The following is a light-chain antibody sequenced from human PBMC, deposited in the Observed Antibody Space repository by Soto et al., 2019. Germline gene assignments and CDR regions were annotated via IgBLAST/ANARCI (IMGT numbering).Light chain of an antibody. V-gene: IGLV1-47*01. Sequence: QSVLTQPPSASGTPGQRVTISCSGSSSNIGSNYVYWYQQFPGTAPKLLIYGNNQRPSGVPDRFSGSKSGTSASLAISGLRSEDEADYYCAAWDDSLSAPYVFGTGTKVTVL. CDR1: SSNIGSNY. J-gene: IGLJ1*01. CDR2: GNN. CDR3: AAWDDSLSAPYV.